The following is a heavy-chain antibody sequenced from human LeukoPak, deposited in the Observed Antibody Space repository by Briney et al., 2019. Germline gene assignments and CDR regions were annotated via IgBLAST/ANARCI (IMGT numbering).Heavy chain of an antibody. J-gene: IGHJ4*02. CDR3: GYTNNFYH. Sequence: GGSLRLSCVSSGLIFSGQWLNWVRQAPGQGLEWVANIKHDGREKYYVDSVKGRFTISRDDAQNSLSLHMNSVRAEDTAIYYCGYTNNFYHWGQGALVVVSA. CDR2: IKHDGREK. V-gene: IGHV3-7*01. CDR1: GLIFSGQW. D-gene: IGHD3-16*02.